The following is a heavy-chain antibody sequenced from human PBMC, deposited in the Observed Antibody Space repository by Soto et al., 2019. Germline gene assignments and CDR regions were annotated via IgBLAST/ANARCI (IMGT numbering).Heavy chain of an antibody. CDR1: GFTFTNYW. V-gene: IGHV3-74*01. CDR3: ARVKSGSYDWFDP. CDR2: INPDESRT. D-gene: IGHD3-10*01. Sequence: EVQLVESGGGLVQPGGSLRLSCAASGFTFTNYWMHWVRQVPGKGLMWVSRINPDESRTTYADSVKGRFAISSDNAKNTLYLQMSSLRAEDTAVYYCARVKSGSYDWFDPWGQGTLVTVSS. J-gene: IGHJ5*02.